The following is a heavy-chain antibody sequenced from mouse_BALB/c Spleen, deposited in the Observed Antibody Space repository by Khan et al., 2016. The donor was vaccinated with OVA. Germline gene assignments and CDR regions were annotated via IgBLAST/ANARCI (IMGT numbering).Heavy chain of an antibody. CDR3: ARYASSTYYAMDD. D-gene: IGHD1-1*01. Sequence: VQLQQSGPELVKPGASVKMSCKASGYTFTNYVMHWVKQKPGQGLEWIGYINPYNDGTKYNEKFKGKATLTSDKSSSTAYMELSSLTSEDSAVYYCARYASSTYYAMDDWGQGTSVTVSS. J-gene: IGHJ4*01. V-gene: IGHV1S136*01. CDR1: GYTFTNYV. CDR2: INPYNDGT.